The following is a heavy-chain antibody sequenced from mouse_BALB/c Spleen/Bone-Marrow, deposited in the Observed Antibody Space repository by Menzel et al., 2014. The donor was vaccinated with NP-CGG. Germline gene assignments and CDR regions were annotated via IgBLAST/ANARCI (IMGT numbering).Heavy chain of an antibody. Sequence: EVNVVDSGGGLVKPGGSLKLSCAASGFTFSSYAMSWVCQTPEKRLEWVASISSGGSTYYPDSVKGRFTISRDNARNILYLQMSSLRSEDTAMYYCARYDYDGAYAMDYWGQGTSVTVSS. J-gene: IGHJ4*01. V-gene: IGHV5-6-5*01. CDR1: GFTFSSYA. CDR2: ISSGGST. D-gene: IGHD2-4*01. CDR3: ARYDYDGAYAMDY.